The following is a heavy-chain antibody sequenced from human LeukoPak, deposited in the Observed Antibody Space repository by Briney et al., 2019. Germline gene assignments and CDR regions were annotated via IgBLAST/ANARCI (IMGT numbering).Heavy chain of an antibody. CDR2: ISAYNGNT. Sequence: GASVKVSCKASGYTFTIYGISWVRQAPGQGLEGMGWISAYNGNTNYAQKLQGRVTMTTDTSTSTAYMELRSLRSDDTAVYYCARDRGRFLEWLHVNWFDPWGQGTLVTVSS. CDR1: GYTFTIYG. D-gene: IGHD3-3*01. V-gene: IGHV1-18*01. CDR3: ARDRGRFLEWLHVNWFDP. J-gene: IGHJ5*02.